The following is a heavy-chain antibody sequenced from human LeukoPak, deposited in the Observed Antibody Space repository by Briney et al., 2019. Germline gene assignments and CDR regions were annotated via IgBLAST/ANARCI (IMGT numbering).Heavy chain of an antibody. D-gene: IGHD2-2*01. CDR3: AREGCSSTSCYGYYFDY. CDR1: GGSISSYY. CDR2: IYYSGST. Sequence: PSETLSLTCTVSGGSISSYYWSWIRQPPGKGLEWIGYIYYSGSTNYNPSLKSRVTISVDTSKNQFSLKLSSVTAADTAVYYCAREGCSSTSCYGYYFDYWGQGTLVTVSS. J-gene: IGHJ4*02. V-gene: IGHV4-59*01.